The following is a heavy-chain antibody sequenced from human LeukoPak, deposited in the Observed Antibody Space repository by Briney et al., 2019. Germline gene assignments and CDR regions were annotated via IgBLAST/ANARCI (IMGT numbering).Heavy chain of an antibody. CDR1: GFTFSSYW. CDR3: TTDLYSSSHIDY. J-gene: IGHJ4*02. Sequence: GGSLRLSCTASGFTFSSYWMSWVRQAPGKGLEWVGRIKSKTDGGTTDYAAPVKGRFTISRDDSKNTLYLQMNSLKTEDTAVYYCTTDLYSSSHIDYWGQGTLVTVSS. D-gene: IGHD6-13*01. CDR2: IKSKTDGGTT. V-gene: IGHV3-15*01.